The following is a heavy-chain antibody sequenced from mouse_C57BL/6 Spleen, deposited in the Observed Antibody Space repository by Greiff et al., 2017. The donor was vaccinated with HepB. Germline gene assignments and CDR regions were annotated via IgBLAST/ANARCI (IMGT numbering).Heavy chain of an antibody. J-gene: IGHJ1*03. D-gene: IGHD1-1*01. V-gene: IGHV5-9*01. CDR2: ISGGGGNT. Sequence: DVKLQESGGGLVKPGGSLKLSCAASGFTFSSYTMSWVRQTPEKRLEWVATISGGGGNTYYPDSVKGRFTISRDNAKNTLYLQMSSLRSEDTALYYCARHGFITTVVAPHWYFDVWGTGTTVTVSS. CDR1: GFTFSSYT. CDR3: ARHGFITTVVAPHWYFDV.